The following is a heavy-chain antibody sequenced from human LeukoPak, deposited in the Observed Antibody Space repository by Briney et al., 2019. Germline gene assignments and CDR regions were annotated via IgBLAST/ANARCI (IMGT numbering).Heavy chain of an antibody. CDR3: ARGAADRITIFGVVIRDY. J-gene: IGHJ4*02. D-gene: IGHD3-3*01. V-gene: IGHV1-2*02. CDR1: GYTFTGYY. CDR2: INPNSGGT. Sequence: ASVKVSCKASGYTFTGYYMHLVRQAPGQGLEWMGWINPNSGGTNYAQKFQGRVTMTRDTSISTAYMELSRLRSDDTAVYYCARGAADRITIFGVVIRDYGGQGTLVTVSS.